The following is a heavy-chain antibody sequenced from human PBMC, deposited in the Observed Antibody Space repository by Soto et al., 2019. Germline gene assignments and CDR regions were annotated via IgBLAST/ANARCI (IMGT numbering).Heavy chain of an antibody. D-gene: IGHD3-10*01. Sequence: QVQLVQSGAEEKKPGASVKVSCKASGYTFTGYAMHWVRQAPGHRLEWMGWINAYNGNTKYSQKFQDRVTSTRDTSASTANMALSRLRSEQTAVYSGARAGAGPADYDVWGQGTQVSVS. CDR3: ARAGAGPADYDV. CDR2: INAYNGNT. CDR1: GYTFTGYA. V-gene: IGHV1-3*05. J-gene: IGHJ4*02.